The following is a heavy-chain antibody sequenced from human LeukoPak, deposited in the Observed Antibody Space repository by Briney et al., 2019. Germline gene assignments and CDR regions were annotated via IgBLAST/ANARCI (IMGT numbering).Heavy chain of an antibody. J-gene: IGHJ4*02. Sequence: SGPALVKPTQTLTLTFTFSGFSLSSSEMCVSWIRQPPGKALEWLARIDWDDDKYYTTSLRSRLTISKDTSKNQVVLTMTNMDPADTATYYCARITMVRGVIVIFDFWGQGTLVTVST. CDR1: GFSLSSSEMC. CDR3: ARITMVRGVIVIFDF. CDR2: IDWDDDK. D-gene: IGHD3-10*01. V-gene: IGHV2-70*11.